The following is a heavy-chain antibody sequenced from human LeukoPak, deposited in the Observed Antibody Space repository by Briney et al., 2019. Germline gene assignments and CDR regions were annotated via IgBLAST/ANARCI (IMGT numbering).Heavy chain of an antibody. J-gene: IGHJ6*02. V-gene: IGHV3-7*03. CDR1: GFALSSHW. CDR3: ARNNGMDV. CDR2: VNRDGSET. Sequence: GGSLRLSCAASGFALSSHWMTWVRQVPGRGPEWVANVNRDGSETHYLDSVKGRFTISKDNAKNSLYLQMNSLRAEDTALYHCARNNGMDVWGQGTTVIVSS.